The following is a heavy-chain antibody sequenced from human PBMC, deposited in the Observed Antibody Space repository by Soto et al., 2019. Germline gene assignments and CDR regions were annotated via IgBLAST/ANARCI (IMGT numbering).Heavy chain of an antibody. CDR2: ISGSGGST. CDR3: AKDNGLLWFGEGVAFDY. Sequence: EVQLLESGGGLVQPGGSLRLSCAASGFTFSSYAMSWVRQAPGKGLEWVSAISGSGGSTYYADSVKGRFTISRDSSKNTLYQQMNSPRAEDTAVYYCAKDNGLLWFGEGVAFDYWGQGTLVTVSS. D-gene: IGHD3-10*01. V-gene: IGHV3-23*01. J-gene: IGHJ4*02. CDR1: GFTFSSYA.